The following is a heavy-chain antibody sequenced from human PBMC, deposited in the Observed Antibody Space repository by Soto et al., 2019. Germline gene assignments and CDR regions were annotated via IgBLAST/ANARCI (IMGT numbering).Heavy chain of an antibody. J-gene: IGHJ6*02. CDR3: AKGWNDDGDYYYYGMDV. D-gene: IGHD1-1*01. V-gene: IGHV3-23*01. CDR2: ISGSGGST. CDR1: GFTFSSYA. Sequence: GGSLRLSCAASGFTFSSYAMSWVRQAPGKGLEWVSAISGSGGSTYYADSVKGRFTISRDNSKNTLYLQMNSLRAEGTAVYYCAKGWNDDGDYYYYGMDVWGQGTTVTVSS.